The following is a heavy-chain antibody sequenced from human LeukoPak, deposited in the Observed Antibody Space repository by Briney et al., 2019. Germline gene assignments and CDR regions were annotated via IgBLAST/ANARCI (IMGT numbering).Heavy chain of an antibody. CDR1: GGSISSSSYY. CDR2: IYYSGST. V-gene: IGHV4-39*07. J-gene: IGHJ4*02. CDR3: ARGSGSTTPFPFDY. D-gene: IGHD1-26*01. Sequence: SETLSLTCTVSGGSISSSSYYWGWIRQPPGKGLEWIGTIYYSGSTNYNPSLKSRVTISVDTSKNQFSLKLSSVTAADTAVYYCARGSGSTTPFPFDYWGQGTLVTVSS.